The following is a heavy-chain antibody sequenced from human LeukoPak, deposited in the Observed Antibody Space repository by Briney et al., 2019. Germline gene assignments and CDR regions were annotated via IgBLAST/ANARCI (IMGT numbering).Heavy chain of an antibody. CDR2: ISSSSSYI. J-gene: IGHJ4*02. Sequence: GGSLRLSCAASGFTFSSYSMNWVRQAPGKGLEWVSSISSSSSYIYYADSVKGRFTISRDNAKNSLYLQMNSLRAEDTAVYYCASGWFGELSLDYWGQGTLVTVSS. V-gene: IGHV3-21*01. D-gene: IGHD3-10*01. CDR1: GFTFSSYS. CDR3: ASGWFGELSLDY.